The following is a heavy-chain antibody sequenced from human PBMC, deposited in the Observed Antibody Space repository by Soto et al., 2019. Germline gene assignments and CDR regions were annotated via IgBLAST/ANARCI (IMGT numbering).Heavy chain of an antibody. CDR2: ISSGGNKV. J-gene: IGHJ4*02. D-gene: IGHD1-26*01. Sequence: EVQLVESGGGLVQPGGSLRLSCAASGFTLSSYEMNWVRQAPGKGLEWVSYISSGGNKVYYADSVKGRFTISRDNAKNSMYLQMNSLRAEDTAVYYGARDAWELLDHYFDYWGQGTLVTVSS. CDR1: GFTLSSYE. V-gene: IGHV3-48*03. CDR3: ARDAWELLDHYFDY.